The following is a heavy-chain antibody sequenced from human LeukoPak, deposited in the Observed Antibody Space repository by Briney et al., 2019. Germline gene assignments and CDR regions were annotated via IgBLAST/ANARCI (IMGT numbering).Heavy chain of an antibody. CDR1: GFSIRLYV. Sequence: PGGSLRLSCAASGFSIRLYVMSWVRQAPGKGLEWVSDISGSGTSTHYADSVKGRFTISRDNSKKTLNLQMNSLTAKDTAVYYCAKVDSSERSGIWTAFDVWGRGTMVTVSS. V-gene: IGHV3-23*01. CDR2: ISGSGTST. D-gene: IGHD3-3*01. J-gene: IGHJ3*01. CDR3: AKVDSSERSGIWTAFDV.